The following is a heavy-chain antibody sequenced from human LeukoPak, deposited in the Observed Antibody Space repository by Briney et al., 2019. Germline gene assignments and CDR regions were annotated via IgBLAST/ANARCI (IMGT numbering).Heavy chain of an antibody. CDR1: GFTFSTYW. Sequence: GGSLRLSCAASGFTFSTYWMHWVRQAPGKGLVWVSGINWNGGSTGYADSVKGRFAISRDNAKNSLYLQMNSLRAEDTALYYCARSPEYYYDSSGPGTFDIWGQGTMVTVSS. V-gene: IGHV3-20*04. J-gene: IGHJ3*02. CDR3: ARSPEYYYDSSGPGTFDI. D-gene: IGHD3-22*01. CDR2: INWNGGST.